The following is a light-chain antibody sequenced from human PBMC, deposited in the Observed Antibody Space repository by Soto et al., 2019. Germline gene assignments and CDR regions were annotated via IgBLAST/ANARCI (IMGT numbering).Light chain of an antibody. V-gene: IGLV1-40*01. CDR1: SSNIGAPYD. J-gene: IGLJ2*01. CDR2: GNS. Sequence: QAVVTQPPSVSGAPGQRITISCTGSSSNIGAPYDVHWYQQLPGTAPKLIIYGNSHRPSGVPDRFSGSKSGTSASLAITGLQVEDEADYYCQSYDNNLNGVMIFGGGTKLTVL. CDR3: QSYDNNLNGVMI.